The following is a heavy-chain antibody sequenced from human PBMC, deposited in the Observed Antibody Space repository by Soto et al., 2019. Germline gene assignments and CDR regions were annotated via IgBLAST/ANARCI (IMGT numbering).Heavy chain of an antibody. J-gene: IGHJ4*02. CDR3: ASLEGDLSPFDY. D-gene: IGHD2-21*02. Sequence: SVKVSCKASGGTFSSYAISWVRQAPGQGLEWMGGIIPIFGTTNYAQKFQGRVTITADESTTTAYMELSSLRSEDTAVYYCASLEGDLSPFDYWGQGTLVTVSS. V-gene: IGHV1-69*13. CDR1: GGTFSSYA. CDR2: IIPIFGTT.